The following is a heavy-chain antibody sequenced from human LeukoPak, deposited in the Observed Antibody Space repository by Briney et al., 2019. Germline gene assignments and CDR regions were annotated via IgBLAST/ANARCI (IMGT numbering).Heavy chain of an antibody. V-gene: IGHV4-4*07. CDR3: ARGGFCRGGKCKSYFDY. J-gene: IGHJ4*02. Sequence: NPSETLSLTCTVSGGSISSYYWSWIRQPAGKGLEWIGRIYTSGSTNYNPSLKSRVTMSVDTSKNQFSLKLSSVTAADTAVYYCARGGFCRGGKCKSYFDYWGQGILVTVSS. CDR2: IYTSGST. CDR1: GGSISSYY. D-gene: IGHD2-15*01.